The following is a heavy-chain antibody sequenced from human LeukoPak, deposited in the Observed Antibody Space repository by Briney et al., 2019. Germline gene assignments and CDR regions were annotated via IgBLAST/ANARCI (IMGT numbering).Heavy chain of an antibody. CDR3: TRDGSSWYLPWFDP. V-gene: IGHV3-49*04. J-gene: IGHJ5*02. CDR2: IRSKAYGGTT. Sequence: GGSLRLSCTASGFTFGDYAMSWVRQAPGKGLEWVGFIRSKAYGGTTEYAASVKGRFTISRDDSKSIAYLQMNSLKTEDTAVYYCTRDGSSWYLPWFDPWGQGTLVTVSP. CDR1: GFTFGDYA. D-gene: IGHD6-13*01.